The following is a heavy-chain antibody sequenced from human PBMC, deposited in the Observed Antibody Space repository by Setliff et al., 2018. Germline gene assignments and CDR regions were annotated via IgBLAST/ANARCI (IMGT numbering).Heavy chain of an antibody. CDR3: ARINFYVSSGYYYASDN. V-gene: IGHV1-18*01. D-gene: IGHD3-22*01. CDR2: ISPHTGNT. Sequence: ASVKVSCKASGYTFSDYGISWVRQAPGQGLEWMGWISPHTGNTFYAPQFQGRVTMTTDTSTSTAYMELRSLRPDDTAVYYCARINFYVSSGYYYASDNWGQGTLVTVSS. CDR1: GYTFSDYG. J-gene: IGHJ4*02.